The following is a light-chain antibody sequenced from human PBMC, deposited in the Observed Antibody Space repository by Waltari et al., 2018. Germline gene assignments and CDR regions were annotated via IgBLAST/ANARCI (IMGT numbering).Light chain of an antibody. V-gene: IGLV2-14*01. CDR2: DVT. CDR3: CSYTSSATLV. Sequence: QSALTQPASVSGSPGQSLTIPCTGTRDDVGGYNFVSWYQQYPGKAPKLIIYDVTNRPSGVSNRFSASKSGNTASLTISGLQAEDEADYYCCSYTSSATLVFGGGTKVTVL. CDR1: RDDVGGYNF. J-gene: IGLJ2*01.